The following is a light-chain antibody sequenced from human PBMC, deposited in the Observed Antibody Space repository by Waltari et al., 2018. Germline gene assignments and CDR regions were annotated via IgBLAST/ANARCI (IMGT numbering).Light chain of an antibody. Sequence: QSALTQPASVSGSPGQSITISCPGTSSDVGAYTFVSWYQRHPGKAPELTIFEASNRPPGVSTRFSGSKSGNTASLTISGLQAEDEADYYCSAYLGTRADWVCGGGTKLTVL. J-gene: IGLJ3*02. V-gene: IGLV2-14*01. CDR3: SAYLGTRADWV. CDR1: SSDVGAYTF. CDR2: EAS.